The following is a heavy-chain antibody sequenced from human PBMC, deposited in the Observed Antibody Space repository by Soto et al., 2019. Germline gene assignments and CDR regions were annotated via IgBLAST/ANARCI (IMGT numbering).Heavy chain of an antibody. Sequence: GGSLRLSCAASGFTFSSYGMHWVRQAPGKGLEWVAVISHDGSNKYYADTVKGRFTISRDNSKTSLYLQMNSLRAEDTAVYYCARDVYKDSYAPWGYYYGMDVWGQGTMVTVSS. CDR2: ISHDGSNK. V-gene: IGHV3-30*03. D-gene: IGHD5-18*01. J-gene: IGHJ6*02. CDR1: GFTFSSYG. CDR3: ARDVYKDSYAPWGYYYGMDV.